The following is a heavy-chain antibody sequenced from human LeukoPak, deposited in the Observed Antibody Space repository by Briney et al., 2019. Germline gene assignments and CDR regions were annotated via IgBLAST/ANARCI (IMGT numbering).Heavy chain of an antibody. CDR2: VYYSGTT. Sequence: SETLSLTCSVSGDSISSSTYYWAWIRQPPGKGLEWIGSVYYSGTTYHNPSLMSRVTTSVDTSKNQFSLRLSSVTAADTAVYYRARGYHDFWSGYYYNSYFDYWGQGALVTVSS. CDR1: GDSISSSTYY. D-gene: IGHD3-3*01. CDR3: ARGYHDFWSGYYYNSYFDY. V-gene: IGHV4-39*01. J-gene: IGHJ4*02.